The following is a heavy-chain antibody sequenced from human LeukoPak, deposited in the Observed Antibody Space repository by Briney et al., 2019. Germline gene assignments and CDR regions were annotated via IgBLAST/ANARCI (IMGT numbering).Heavy chain of an antibody. D-gene: IGHD1-1*01. CDR3: ARGPIVTTGGPNDY. Sequence: ASVKVSCKASGYTFIGYYMHWVRQAPEQGLEWMGRINPNSGATNYARKFQGRVTVTRDTSISTVYMELNRLISDDTAVYFCARGPIVTTGGPNDYWGQGTLVTVSS. V-gene: IGHV1-2*06. CDR1: GYTFIGYY. J-gene: IGHJ4*02. CDR2: INPNSGAT.